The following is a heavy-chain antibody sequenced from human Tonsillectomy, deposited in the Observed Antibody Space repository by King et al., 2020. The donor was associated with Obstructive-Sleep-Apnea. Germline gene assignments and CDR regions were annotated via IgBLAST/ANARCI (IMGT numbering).Heavy chain of an antibody. CDR3: ATVAVATATYYFDY. J-gene: IGHJ4*02. D-gene: IGHD4-17*01. V-gene: IGHV1-2*02. Sequence: QLVQSGAEVKKPGASVKVSCKASGYTFTGYHMHWVRQAPGQGLEWMGWINPNSGGIKYAQNFQGRVTMTRDTSISTAYMELSRLRSDDTAVYYCATVAVATATYYFDYWGQGTLVTVSS. CDR2: INPNSGGI. CDR1: GYTFTGYH.